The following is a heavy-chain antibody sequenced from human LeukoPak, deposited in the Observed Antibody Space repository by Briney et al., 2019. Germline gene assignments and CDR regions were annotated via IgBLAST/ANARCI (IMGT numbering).Heavy chain of an antibody. Sequence: SETLPLTCTVSGGSISSYIWSWRRQPPGKGLEWIGHIYYSGSTNYNPSLKSRVTVSVDTSKNQFSLKLSSVTAADTAVYYCARGAGNYYFYGMDVWGQGTTVTVSS. CDR1: GGSISSYI. V-gene: IGHV4-59*01. CDR3: ARGAGNYYFYGMDV. CDR2: IYYSGST. J-gene: IGHJ6*02.